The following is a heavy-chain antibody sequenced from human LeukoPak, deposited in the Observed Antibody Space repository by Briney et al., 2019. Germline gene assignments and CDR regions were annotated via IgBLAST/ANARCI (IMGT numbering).Heavy chain of an antibody. J-gene: IGHJ4*02. CDR1: GFTFSSYG. CDR3: VKEKNSYGSSSGQRY. CDR2: IRYDGSNK. V-gene: IGHV3-30*02. Sequence: PGGSLRLSCAASGFTFSSYGMHWVRQAPGKGLEWVAFIRYDGSNKYYADSVKGRLTISRDSSKNTLYLQMTSLRGDDTVVYYCVKEKNSYGSSSGQRYWGQGTLVTVPS. D-gene: IGHD6-6*01.